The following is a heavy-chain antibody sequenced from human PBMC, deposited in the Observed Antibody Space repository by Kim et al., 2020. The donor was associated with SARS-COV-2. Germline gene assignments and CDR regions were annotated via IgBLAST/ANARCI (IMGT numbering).Heavy chain of an antibody. D-gene: IGHD2-15*01. V-gene: IGHV1-3*01. CDR2: INAGNGNT. Sequence: ASLKVSCKASGYTFTSYAMHWVRQAPGQRLELMVWINAGNGNTKYSQKFQGRVTITRDTSASTAFMELSSLRSEDTAVYYCAQAVMYCRGGICRSYWYFD. CDR1: GYTFTSYA. CDR3: AQAVMYCRGGICRSYWYFD. J-gene: IGHJ2*01.